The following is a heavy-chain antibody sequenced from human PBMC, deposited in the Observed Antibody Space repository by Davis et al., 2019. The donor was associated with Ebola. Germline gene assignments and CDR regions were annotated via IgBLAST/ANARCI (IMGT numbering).Heavy chain of an antibody. D-gene: IGHD6-19*01. CDR2: IYYSGST. V-gene: IGHV4-34*01. CDR1: GGSFSGYY. CDR3: ARRDGSSGWYNYYGMDV. J-gene: IGHJ6*02. Sequence: SETLSLTCAVYGGSFSGYYWGWIRQPPGKGLGWIGSIYYSGSTYYNPSLKSRVTISVDTSKNQFSLKLSSVTAADTAVYYCARRDGSSGWYNYYGMDVWGQGTTVTVSS.